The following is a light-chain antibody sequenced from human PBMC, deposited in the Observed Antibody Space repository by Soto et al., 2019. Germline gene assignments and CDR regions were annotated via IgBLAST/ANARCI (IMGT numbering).Light chain of an antibody. Sequence: SSLTQPHSLSGAPGQSIAISCTGTNSDVGRYNYVSWYQQHPGKAPKLMIYEVSNRPSGVSNRFSGSKSGNTASLTISGLQAEDEADYYCSSYTISSTYVFGTGTKVTVL. J-gene: IGLJ1*01. CDR1: NSDVGRYNY. V-gene: IGLV2-14*01. CDR2: EVS. CDR3: SSYTISSTYV.